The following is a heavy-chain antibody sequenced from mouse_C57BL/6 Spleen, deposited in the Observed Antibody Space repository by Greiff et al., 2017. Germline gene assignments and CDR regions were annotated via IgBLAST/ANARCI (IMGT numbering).Heavy chain of an antibody. CDR2: IYTRSGNT. CDR3: ARAYYSNYGDY. CDR1: GYTFTSYG. V-gene: IGHV1-81*01. J-gene: IGHJ2*01. Sequence: QVQLQQSGAELARPGASVKLSCKASGYTFTSYGISWVKQRTGQGLEWIGEIYTRSGNTYYNEKFKGKATLTADKSSSTAYMELRSLTSADSAVYSCARAYYSNYGDYWGQGTTLTVSS. D-gene: IGHD2-5*01.